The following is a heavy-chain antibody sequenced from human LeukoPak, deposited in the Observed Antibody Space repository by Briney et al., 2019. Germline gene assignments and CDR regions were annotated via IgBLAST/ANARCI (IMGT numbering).Heavy chain of an antibody. D-gene: IGHD5-18*01. CDR1: GFTFDDYA. CDR2: ISWNSGSI. Sequence: PGRSLRLSCAASGFTFDDYAMHWVRQAPGKGLEWVSGISWNSGSIGYADSVKGRFTISRDNAKNSLYLQMNSLRAEDTALYYCAKGSRDGGHSYGDNFDYWGQGTLVTVSS. V-gene: IGHV3-9*01. CDR3: AKGSRDGGHSYGDNFDY. J-gene: IGHJ4*02.